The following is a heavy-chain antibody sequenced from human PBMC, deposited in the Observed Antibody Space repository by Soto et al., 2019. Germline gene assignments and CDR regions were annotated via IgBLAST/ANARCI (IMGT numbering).Heavy chain of an antibody. J-gene: IGHJ3*02. CDR2: TYYRSKWYN. CDR1: GDSVSSNSAA. V-gene: IGHV6-1*01. D-gene: IGHD3-10*01. CDR3: ARAGGAAFDI. Sequence: SQTLSLTCAISGDSVSSNSAAWNWIRQSPSRGLEWIGRTYYRSKWYNDYAVSVKSRITINPATSKNQFSLQLNSVTPADTALYDCARAGGAAFDIWGQGTMVTVSS.